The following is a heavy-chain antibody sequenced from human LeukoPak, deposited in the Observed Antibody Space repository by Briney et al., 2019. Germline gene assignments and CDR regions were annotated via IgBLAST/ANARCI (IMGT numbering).Heavy chain of an antibody. Sequence: ASVKVSCKASGYTFTSYDINWVRQATGQGLEWMGWMNPNSGGTNYAQKFQGRVTMTRDTSISTAYMELSRLRSDDTAVYYCARDTPWGLLWFGPRFDYWGQGTLVTVSS. CDR3: ARDTPWGLLWFGPRFDY. D-gene: IGHD3-10*01. V-gene: IGHV1-2*02. CDR2: MNPNSGGT. CDR1: GYTFTSYD. J-gene: IGHJ4*02.